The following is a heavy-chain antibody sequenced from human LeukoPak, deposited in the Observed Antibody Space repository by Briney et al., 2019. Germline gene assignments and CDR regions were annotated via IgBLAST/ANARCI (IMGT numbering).Heavy chain of an antibody. J-gene: IGHJ6*03. CDR1: GFTFSSYW. D-gene: IGHD4-17*01. CDR2: INHSGST. CDR3: AITTVPSNYYYYYMDV. V-gene: IGHV4-34*08. Sequence: SGGSLRLSCAASGFTFSSYWMNWVRQPPGKGLEWIGEINHSGSTNYNPSLKSRVTISVDTSKNQFSLKLSSVTAADTAVYYCAITTVPSNYYYYYMDVWGKGTTVTVSS.